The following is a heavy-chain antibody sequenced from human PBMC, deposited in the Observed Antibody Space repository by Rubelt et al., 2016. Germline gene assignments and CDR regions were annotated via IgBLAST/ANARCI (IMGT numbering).Heavy chain of an antibody. D-gene: IGHD2-8*02. J-gene: IGHJ4*02. Sequence: QEQVVESGGGVVQPGRSLRLSCAASGFTFSNYAMHWVRQAPGKGLEWVAVIWYDGSNNRFADYVKARCTISRDNSKNALSLQMNSRGAEETAVEYGARGTAPPDYWGQGTLVTVSS. CDR2: IWYDGSNN. CDR3: ARGTAPPDY. CDR1: GFTFSNYA. V-gene: IGHV3-33*08.